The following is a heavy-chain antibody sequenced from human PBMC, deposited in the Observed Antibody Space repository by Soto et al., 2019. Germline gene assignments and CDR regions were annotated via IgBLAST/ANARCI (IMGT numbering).Heavy chain of an antibody. CDR3: ARSREFDY. CDR1: GGSLSGATYS. CDR2: IFPSGTT. V-gene: IGHV4-30-2*01. J-gene: IGHJ4*02. Sequence: ALSVTCGVSGGSLSGATYSWNWIRQPPGKGLEWIGYIFPSGTTYYNPSLKSRVTISIDVSKNQFSLSLRSLTAADTAVYYCARSREFDYWSQGTLVTVSS.